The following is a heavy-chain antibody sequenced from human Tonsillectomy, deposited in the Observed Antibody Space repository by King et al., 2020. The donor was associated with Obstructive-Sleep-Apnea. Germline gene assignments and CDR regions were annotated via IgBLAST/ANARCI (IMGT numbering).Heavy chain of an antibody. Sequence: QLQESGPGLVKPSETLSLTCTVSGGSISNYYWSWIRQPPGKGLEWIGYIYYSGNTNFNPSLKSRVTISADTSKIQFPRGLSSLTAADTAVYYCARHRGVEDYGGYGDYFDYWGQGTLVTVSS. D-gene: IGHD5-12*01. CDR3: ARHRGVEDYGGYGDYFDY. J-gene: IGHJ4*02. V-gene: IGHV4-59*08. CDR1: GGSISNYY. CDR2: IYYSGNT.